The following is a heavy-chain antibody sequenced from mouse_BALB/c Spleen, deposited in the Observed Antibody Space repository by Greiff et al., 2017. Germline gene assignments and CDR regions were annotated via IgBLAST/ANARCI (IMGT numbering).Heavy chain of an antibody. Sequence: QVQLQQSAAELARPGASVKMSCKASGYTFTSYTMHWVKQRPGQGLEWIGYINPSSGYTEYNQKFKDKTTLTADKSSSTAYMQLSSLTSEDSAVYYCAKGGIGVMDYWGQGTSVTVSS. CDR1: GYTFTSYT. D-gene: IGHD2-14*01. J-gene: IGHJ4*01. CDR3: AKGGIGVMDY. V-gene: IGHV1-4*02. CDR2: INPSSGYT.